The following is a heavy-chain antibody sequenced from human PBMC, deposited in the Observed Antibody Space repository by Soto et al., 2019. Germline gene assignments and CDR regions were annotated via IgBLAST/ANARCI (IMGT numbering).Heavy chain of an antibody. CDR1: GFSFSDNH. D-gene: IGHD6-13*01. Sequence: EVQLVESGGGLAQPGGSLRLSCVGSGFSFSDNHMDWVRQAPGKGLEWVGRARNRAGSYTTEYAASVKGRFTISRDDSKNSLYVQMNSLKTEDTAVYYCSNSPVGKIGSGWGQGTLVTVSS. V-gene: IGHV3-72*01. CDR3: SNSPVGKIGSG. CDR2: ARNRAGSYTT. J-gene: IGHJ4*02.